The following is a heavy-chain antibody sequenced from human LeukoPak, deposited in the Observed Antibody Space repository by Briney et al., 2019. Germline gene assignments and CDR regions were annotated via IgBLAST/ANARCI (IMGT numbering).Heavy chain of an antibody. CDR2: IYWDDDK. V-gene: IGHV2-5*02. CDR1: GFSLSTSGVS. Sequence: KESGPTLVKPTQTLTLTCTFSGFSLSTSGVSVGWIRQPPGKALEWLALIYWDDDKRYSPSLKSRLIITKDTSKNQVVLTMTNMDPVDTATYYCAHRLYGSSGWNFDYWGRGTLVTVSS. D-gene: IGHD6-19*01. CDR3: AHRLYGSSGWNFDY. J-gene: IGHJ4*02.